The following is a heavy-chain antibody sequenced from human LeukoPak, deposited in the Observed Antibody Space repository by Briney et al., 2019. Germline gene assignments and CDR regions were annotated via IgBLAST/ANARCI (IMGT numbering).Heavy chain of an antibody. CDR3: ARGPDYYDSSGYYYDY. V-gene: IGHV3-30*04. Sequence: GGSLRLSCAASGFTFSTYAMHWVRQAPGKGLEWVAVIPYDGSDKYYADSVKGRFTISRENSKNRLYLQMNSLRAEDTAVYYCARGPDYYDSSGYYYDYWGQGTLVTVSS. D-gene: IGHD3-22*01. CDR2: IPYDGSDK. J-gene: IGHJ4*02. CDR1: GFTFSTYA.